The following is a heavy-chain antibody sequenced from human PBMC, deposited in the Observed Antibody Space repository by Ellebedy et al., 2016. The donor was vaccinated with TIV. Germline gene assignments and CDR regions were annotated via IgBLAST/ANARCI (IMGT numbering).Heavy chain of an antibody. J-gene: IGHJ6*02. D-gene: IGHD3-9*01. CDR2: IDSTGSYM. CDR3: ARDGDDILTNFYDYYAMDV. CDR1: GFTFSSYS. Sequence: PGGSLRLSCAASGFTFSSYSMNWVRQAPGKGLEWVSSIDSTGSYMYYADSLKGRFTISRDNAKNSLYLQMNSLRAEDTALYYCARDGDDILTNFYDYYAMDVWGQGTTVTVSS. V-gene: IGHV3-21*01.